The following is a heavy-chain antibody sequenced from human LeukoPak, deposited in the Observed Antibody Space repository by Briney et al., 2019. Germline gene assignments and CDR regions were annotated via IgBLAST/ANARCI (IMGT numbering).Heavy chain of an antibody. CDR3: ARHYCDSSGYGIDY. V-gene: IGHV4-38-2*01. D-gene: IGHD3-22*01. J-gene: IGHJ4*02. CDR1: GYSISSGYY. CDR2: IYHSGST. Sequence: ASETLSLTCAVSGYSISSGYYWGWIRQPPGKGLEWIGSIYHSGSTYYNPSLKSRVTISVDTSKNQFSLKLSSVTAADTAVYYCARHYCDSSGYGIDYWGQGTLVTVSS.